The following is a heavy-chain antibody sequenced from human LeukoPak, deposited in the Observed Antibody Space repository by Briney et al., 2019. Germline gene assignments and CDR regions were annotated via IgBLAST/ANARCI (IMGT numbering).Heavy chain of an antibody. CDR3: ARHSVSSPHYFDY. CDR2: IYYSGST. V-gene: IGHV4-59*08. J-gene: IGHJ4*02. D-gene: IGHD1-26*01. CDR1: GGSINSYY. Sequence: PSETLSLTCTVSGGSINSYYWSWLRQPPGKGLEWIGFIYYSGSTHYKSSLKSRVTISVDTSKNQFSLSLSSVTAADTAVYYCARHSVSSPHYFDYWGQGTLVTVSS.